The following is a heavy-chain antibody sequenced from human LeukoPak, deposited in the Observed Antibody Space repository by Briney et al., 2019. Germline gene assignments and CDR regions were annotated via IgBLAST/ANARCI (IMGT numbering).Heavy chain of an antibody. CDR1: GFTFSSYA. Sequence: GGSLRLSCAASGFTFSSYAMSWVRQAPGKGLEWVSAISGSGGSTYYADSVKGRFTISTANSKTPLYLQMNSLSAEHPAVYYCAKSPPPSIFGVVSVHRGMDVWGQGTTVTVSS. J-gene: IGHJ6*02. CDR3: AKSPPPSIFGVVSVHRGMDV. V-gene: IGHV3-23*01. CDR2: ISGSGGST. D-gene: IGHD3-3*01.